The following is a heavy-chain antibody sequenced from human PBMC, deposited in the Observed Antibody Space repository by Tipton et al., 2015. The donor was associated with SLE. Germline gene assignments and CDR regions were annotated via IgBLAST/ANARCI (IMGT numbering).Heavy chain of an antibody. CDR2: VYTSGST. CDR1: GGSISTSSYY. V-gene: IGHV4-61*02. Sequence: TLSLTCTVSGGSISTSSYYWGWIRQPPGKGLEWIGRVYTSGSTNYNPSLKSRVTISVDTSKNQFSLKLSSVTAADTAVYYCARTAYCGGDCSIDAFDIWGQGTMVTVSS. D-gene: IGHD2-21*01. J-gene: IGHJ3*02. CDR3: ARTAYCGGDCSIDAFDI.